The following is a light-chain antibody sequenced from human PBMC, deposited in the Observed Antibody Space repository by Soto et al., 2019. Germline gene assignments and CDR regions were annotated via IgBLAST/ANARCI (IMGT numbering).Light chain of an antibody. CDR3: GTWDSSLGASWV. Sequence: QSVLTQPPSVSAAPGQKGTISCSGNNSNIGNNYVSWYQHLPGTAPKLLIYDNNKRPSGIPDRFSGSKSGTSATLGITGLQTGDEADYYCGTWDSSLGASWVFGGGSKLAVL. CDR1: NSNIGNNY. J-gene: IGLJ3*02. CDR2: DNN. V-gene: IGLV1-51*01.